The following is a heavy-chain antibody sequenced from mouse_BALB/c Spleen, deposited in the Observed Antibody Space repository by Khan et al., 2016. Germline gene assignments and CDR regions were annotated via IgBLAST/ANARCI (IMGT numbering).Heavy chain of an antibody. V-gene: IGHV1-87*01. J-gene: IGHJ4*01. CDR2: IYPGDGDT. CDR3: TREGRGALDY. CDR1: GFTFFNYW. Sequence: QVRLQQSGAELTRPGASVKLSCKASGFTFFNYWLQWVKQRPGQGLEWIGAIYPGDGDTRYTQTFTGKATLTADKSSSTAYMQLSNLTSEDSAVYYCTREGRGALDYWGQGTSVTVAS.